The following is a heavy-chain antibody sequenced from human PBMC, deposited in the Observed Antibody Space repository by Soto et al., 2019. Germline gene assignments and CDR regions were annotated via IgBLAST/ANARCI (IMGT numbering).Heavy chain of an antibody. V-gene: IGHV1-69*10. Sequence: ASVKVSCKASGGTFSSYAISWVRQAPGQGLEWMGGIIPILGIANYAQKFQGRVTITADKSTSTAYMELSSLRSEDTAVYYCAEGEYCSSTSCAAFDIWGQGTMVTVSS. J-gene: IGHJ3*02. CDR3: AEGEYCSSTSCAAFDI. CDR2: IIPILGIA. D-gene: IGHD2-2*01. CDR1: GGTFSSYA.